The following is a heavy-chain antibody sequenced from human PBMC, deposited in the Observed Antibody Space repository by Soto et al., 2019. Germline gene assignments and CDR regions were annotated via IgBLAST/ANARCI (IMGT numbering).Heavy chain of an antibody. V-gene: IGHV1-69*06. CDR2: IIPIFGTA. J-gene: IGHJ5*02. CDR1: GGTFSSYA. D-gene: IGHD6-13*01. Sequence: QVQLVQSGAEVKKPGSSVKVSCKAAGGTFSSYAISWVRQAPGQGLEWMGGIIPIFGTANDAQKFQGRVTITADKSTSTAYMELSSLRSEDTAVYYCERAIAAAEWFDPWGQGTLVTVSS. CDR3: ERAIAAAEWFDP.